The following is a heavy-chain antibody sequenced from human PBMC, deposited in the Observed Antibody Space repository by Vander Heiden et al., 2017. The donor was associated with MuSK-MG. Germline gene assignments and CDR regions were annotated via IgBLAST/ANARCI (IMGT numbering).Heavy chain of an antibody. V-gene: IGHV3-48*01. CDR2: ISSSSSTI. Sequence: EVQLVESGGGLVQPGGSLRLSCAASGFTFSSYSMNGVRKAPGKGLEWVSYISSSSSTIYYADAVKGRFTISRDNAKNSLYLQMNSLRAEDTAVYYCARDDYGDRYYFDYWGQGTLVTVSS. CDR3: ARDDYGDRYYFDY. D-gene: IGHD4-17*01. J-gene: IGHJ4*02. CDR1: GFTFSSYS.